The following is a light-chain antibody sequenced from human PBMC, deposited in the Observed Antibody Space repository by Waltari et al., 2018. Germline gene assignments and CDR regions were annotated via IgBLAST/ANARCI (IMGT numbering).Light chain of an antibody. CDR3: GTWDSSLSGAV. V-gene: IGLV1-51*02. CDR2: EDS. J-gene: IGLJ7*01. CDR1: SSNIGNNY. Sequence: QSVLTQPPSVSAAPGQRVTIPCSGGSSNIGNNYVSWYRQFPGTAPKLLIYEDSGLPSGIPGRFSGSKSGTSATLDITGLQAGDEADYYCGTWDSSLSGAVFGGGTHLTVL.